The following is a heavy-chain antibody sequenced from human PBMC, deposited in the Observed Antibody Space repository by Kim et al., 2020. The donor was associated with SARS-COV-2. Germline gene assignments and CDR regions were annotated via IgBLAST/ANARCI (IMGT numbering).Heavy chain of an antibody. Sequence: SETLSLTCTVSGGSISSGGYYWSWIRQHPGKGLEWIGYIYYSGSTYYNPSLKSRVTISVDTSKNQFSLKLSSVTAADTAVYYCARTFDYDFWSGYYTGIGPIGYWGQGTLVTVSS. CDR1: GGSISSGGYY. V-gene: IGHV4-31*03. CDR2: IYYSGST. J-gene: IGHJ4*02. CDR3: ARTFDYDFWSGYYTGIGPIGY. D-gene: IGHD3-3*01.